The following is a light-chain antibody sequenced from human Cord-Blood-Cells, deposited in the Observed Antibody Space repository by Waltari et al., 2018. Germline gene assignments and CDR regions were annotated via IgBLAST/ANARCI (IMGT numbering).Light chain of an antibody. J-gene: IGLJ1*01. CDR1: SSDGGIYNL. CDR3: CSYAGSSTFV. V-gene: IGLV2-23*01. Sequence: QSALTQPAAVSGSPGQSITLSCTGTSSDGGIYNLVSWYQQHPGKAPKLMIYEGSKRPSGVSNRFSGSKSGNTASLTISGLQAEDEADYYCCSYAGSSTFVFGTGTKVTVL. CDR2: EGS.